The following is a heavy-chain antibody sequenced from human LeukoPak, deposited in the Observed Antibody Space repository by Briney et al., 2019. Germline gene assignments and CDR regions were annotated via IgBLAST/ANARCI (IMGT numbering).Heavy chain of an antibody. Sequence: PGGSLRLSCAASGFTFSSYWMSWVRQAPGKGLEWVANIKQDGSEKYYVDSVEGRFTISRDNAKNSLYLQMNSLRAEDTAVYYCARDSIGTTLPYYYYMDVWGKGTTVTVSS. D-gene: IGHD1-1*01. CDR2: IKQDGSEK. J-gene: IGHJ6*03. CDR1: GFTFSSYW. V-gene: IGHV3-7*01. CDR3: ARDSIGTTLPYYYYMDV.